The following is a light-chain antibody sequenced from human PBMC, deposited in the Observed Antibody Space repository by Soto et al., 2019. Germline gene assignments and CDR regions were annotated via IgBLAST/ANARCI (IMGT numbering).Light chain of an antibody. V-gene: IGKV2-28*01. CDR3: MQTLQTPFT. CDR2: LAS. Sequence: DIVMTQSPLSLPVTLGETASISCKSSRSLLQGNGYNFLAWFLQKPGQSPQLLISLASNRASGVTDRFSGSGSGTDFTLKISRVEAEDVGVDYCMQTLQTPFTFGPGTKVHIE. J-gene: IGKJ3*01. CDR1: RSLLQGNGYNF.